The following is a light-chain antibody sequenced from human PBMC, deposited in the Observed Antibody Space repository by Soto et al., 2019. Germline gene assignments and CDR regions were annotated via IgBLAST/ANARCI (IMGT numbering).Light chain of an antibody. V-gene: IGKV3-11*01. CDR3: QQRSNWFLT. CDR1: QSVSSY. Sequence: EIVLTQSPATLSLSPGERATLYCRASQSVSSYLAWYQQKPGQAPRLLIYDASNRATGIPARFSGSGSGTDFTLTISSLEPEDFAVYYCQQRSNWFLTFGQGTRLEIK. CDR2: DAS. J-gene: IGKJ5*01.